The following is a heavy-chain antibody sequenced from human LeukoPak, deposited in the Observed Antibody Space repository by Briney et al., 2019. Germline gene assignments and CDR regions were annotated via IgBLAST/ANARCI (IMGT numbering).Heavy chain of an antibody. D-gene: IGHD4-17*01. V-gene: IGHV4-39*01. CDR1: GGSISSSSYY. CDR2: IDYSGST. CDR3: ARHEVTVTLPYDC. J-gene: IGHJ4*02. Sequence: SETLSLTCTVSGGSISSSSYYWDWIRQPPGTGLEWIGSIDYSGSTYYNPSFRSRVTISVDTSKNRFSLKRSSVTAADTAVYYCARHEVTVTLPYDCWGQGTLVTVSS.